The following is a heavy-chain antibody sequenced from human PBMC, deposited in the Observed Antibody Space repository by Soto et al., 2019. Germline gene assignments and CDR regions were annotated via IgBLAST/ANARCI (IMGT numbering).Heavy chain of an antibody. CDR1: GFTFSNYA. V-gene: IGHV3-23*01. CDR2: ISGSGGST. Sequence: PGGSLRLSCAASGFTFSNYAMSWVRQAPGKGLEWVSAISGSGGSTWYADSVKGRFTVSSDNSKKTLYLQMNSLRAEDTAVYYCAKEASRMWFPLDCWGQGTLVTVSS. J-gene: IGHJ4*02. CDR3: AKEASRMWFPLDC. D-gene: IGHD2-21*01.